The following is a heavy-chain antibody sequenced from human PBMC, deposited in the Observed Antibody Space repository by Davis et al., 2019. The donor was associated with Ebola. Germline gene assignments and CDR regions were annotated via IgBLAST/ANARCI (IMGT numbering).Heavy chain of an antibody. D-gene: IGHD1-26*01. CDR3: ATDWWGRLFYFDY. Sequence: GESLKISCAASGFTFSTYWMTWVRQAPGKGPEWVSGISGGGDVTYYADSVKGRFTISRDNSKNTMYLQMNSLRADDTAVYYCATDWWGRLFYFDYWGQGTLVTVSS. CDR2: ISGGGDVT. V-gene: IGHV3-23*01. J-gene: IGHJ4*02. CDR1: GFTFSTYW.